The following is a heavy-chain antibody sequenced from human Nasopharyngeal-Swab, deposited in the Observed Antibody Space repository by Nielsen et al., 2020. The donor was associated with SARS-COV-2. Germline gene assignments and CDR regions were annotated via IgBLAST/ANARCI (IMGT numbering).Heavy chain of an antibody. CDR1: GFTFSSYA. V-gene: IGHV3-23*01. CDR3: VKDVDYDILTGSASN. J-gene: IGHJ4*02. CDR2: ISGSGGST. Sequence: GESLKISCAASGFTFSSYAMSWVRQAPGKGLEWVSAISGSGGSTYYADSVKGRFTISRDNSKNTLYLQMNSLRAEDTAVYYCVKDVDYDILTGSASNWGQGTLVTVSS. D-gene: IGHD3-9*01.